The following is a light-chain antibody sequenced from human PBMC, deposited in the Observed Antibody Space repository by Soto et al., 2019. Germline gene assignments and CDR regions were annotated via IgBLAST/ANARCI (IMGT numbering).Light chain of an antibody. V-gene: IGKV3-20*01. CDR3: QQFDGSLWT. CDR1: QSASSSS. Sequence: EVVMTQSPATLSVSPGERATLSCRASQSASSSSLAWYQQKPGQAPRLLIYDASSRATGIPDRFSGSGSGTDFTLTISRLEPEDFAVYCCQQFDGSLWTFGQGTKVDIK. J-gene: IGKJ1*01. CDR2: DAS.